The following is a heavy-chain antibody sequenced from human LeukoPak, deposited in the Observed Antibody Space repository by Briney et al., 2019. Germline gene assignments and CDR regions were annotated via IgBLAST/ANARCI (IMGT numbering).Heavy chain of an antibody. V-gene: IGHV3-64D*06. CDR2: ISDNGGST. CDR3: ADVGAPGY. Sequence: QSGGSLRLSCSASGFILRSHAMHWVRQAPGKGLEYVSRISDNGGSTYYADSVKGRFTISRDNSKNTLYLQMSSLRAVDTAVYYCADVGAPGYWGQGTLVTVSS. CDR1: GFILRSHA. J-gene: IGHJ4*02. D-gene: IGHD1-26*01.